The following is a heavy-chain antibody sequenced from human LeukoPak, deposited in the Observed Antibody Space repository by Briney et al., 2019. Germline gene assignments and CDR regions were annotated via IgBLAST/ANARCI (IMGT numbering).Heavy chain of an antibody. V-gene: IGHV3-30-3*01. CDR2: ISYDGSNK. CDR3: ARGYYDILTGHQAYYFDY. CDR1: GFTFSSYA. D-gene: IGHD3-9*01. J-gene: IGHJ4*02. Sequence: GRSLRLSCAASGFTFSSYAMHWVRQAPGKGLEWVAVISYDGSNKYYADSVKGRFTISRDNSKNTLYLQMNSLRAEDTAVYYCARGYYDILTGHQAYYFDYWGQGTLVTVSS.